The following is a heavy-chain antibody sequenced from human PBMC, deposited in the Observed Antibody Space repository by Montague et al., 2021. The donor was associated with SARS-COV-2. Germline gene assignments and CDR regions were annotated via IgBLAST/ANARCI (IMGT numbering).Heavy chain of an antibody. CDR1: GFTFSSSS. CDR3: ARRQGWGDFYYAMDV. CDR2: ISSISSYT. D-gene: IGHD3-10*01. J-gene: IGHJ6*02. V-gene: IGHV3-21*01. Sequence: SRILSLSASGFTFSSSSMNWSRQAPGKGLQWVSSISSISSYTYYTDSVKGRFTISRDNAKNSLYLQMDSLRAEDTAVYYCARRQGWGDFYYAMDVWGQGTTVTVSS.